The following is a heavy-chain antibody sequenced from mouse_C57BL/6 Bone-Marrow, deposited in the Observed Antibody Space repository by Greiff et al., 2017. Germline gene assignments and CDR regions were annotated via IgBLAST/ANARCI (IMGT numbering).Heavy chain of an antibody. CDR3: ARGGNYGGCYFDD. Sequence: QVQLQQSGAELVKPGASVKMSCKASGYTFTTYPLEWMKQNHGKSLEWIGNFHPYNDDTKYNEKFKGKATLTVEKSSSPDYWKLRRLTSDNYAVYNWARGGNYGGCYFDDWGQGTTLTVSS. D-gene: IGHD2-1*01. CDR1: GYTFTTYP. J-gene: IGHJ2*01. CDR2: FHPYNDDT. V-gene: IGHV1-47*01.